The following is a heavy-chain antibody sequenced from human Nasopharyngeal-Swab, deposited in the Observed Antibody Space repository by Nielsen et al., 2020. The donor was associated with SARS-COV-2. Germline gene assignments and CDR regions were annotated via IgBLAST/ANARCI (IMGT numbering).Heavy chain of an antibody. J-gene: IGHJ5*02. D-gene: IGHD3-3*01. CDR3: ARMYYDFWSGYYEVYNWFDP. CDR2: IYYSGST. Sequence: WIRQHPGQGLEWIGSIYYSGSTYYNPSLKSRVTISVDTSKNQFSLKLSSVTAADTAVYYCARMYYDFWSGYYEVYNWFDPWGQGTLVTVSS. V-gene: IGHV4-39*01.